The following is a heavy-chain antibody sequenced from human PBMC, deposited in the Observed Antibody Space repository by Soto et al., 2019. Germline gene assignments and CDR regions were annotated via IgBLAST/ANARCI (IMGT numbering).Heavy chain of an antibody. CDR1: GGTFSSYA. V-gene: IGHV1-69*14. CDR3: AREVSGPQDGMDV. Sequence: QVQLVQSGAEVKKPGSSVKVSCKASGGTFSSYAISWVRQAPGQGLEWMGGIIPIFGTANYAQKFQGRVTSAADKATSTAYMGRSSLRAEDTAVYYGAREVSGPQDGMDVWGQGTTGTVS. J-gene: IGHJ6*02. D-gene: IGHD3-10*01. CDR2: IIPIFGTA.